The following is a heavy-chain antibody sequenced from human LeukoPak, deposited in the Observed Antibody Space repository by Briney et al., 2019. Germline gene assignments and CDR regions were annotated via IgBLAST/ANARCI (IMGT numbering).Heavy chain of an antibody. V-gene: IGHV3-48*01. J-gene: IGHJ1*01. CDR1: GFTFSSYS. Sequence: GGSLRLSCAASGFTFSSYSMNWVRQAPGKGLEWVSYINNSSSTIYYADSVKGRFTISRDNAKNSLYLQMSSLRAEDTAVYYCARGVPAAIGYFQHWGQGTLVTAFS. D-gene: IGHD2-2*02. CDR3: ARGVPAAIGYFQH. CDR2: INNSSSTI.